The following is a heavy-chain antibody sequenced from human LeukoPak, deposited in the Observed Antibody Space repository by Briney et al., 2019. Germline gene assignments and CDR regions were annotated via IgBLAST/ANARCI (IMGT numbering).Heavy chain of an antibody. CDR3: ARDGLLWFGEISGEDY. J-gene: IGHJ4*02. CDR2: INPNSGGT. V-gene: IGHV1-2*02. Sequence: ASVKVSCKASGYTFTGYYMHWVRQAPGQGLEWMGWINPNSGGTNYAQKFQGRVTMTRDTSISTAYMELSRLRSDDTAVYYCARDGLLWFGEISGEDYWGQGTLVTVSS. D-gene: IGHD3-10*01. CDR1: GYTFTGYY.